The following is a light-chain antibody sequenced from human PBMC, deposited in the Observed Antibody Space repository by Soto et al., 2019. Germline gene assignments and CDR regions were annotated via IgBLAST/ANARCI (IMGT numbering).Light chain of an antibody. CDR2: DVT. CDR1: SKNVGGYNS. CDR3: CSFAASYSLV. V-gene: IGLV2-11*01. J-gene: IGLJ3*02. Sequence: QSALTQPRSVSGSPGQSVNLSCTGTSKNVGGYNSVSWYQQHPGRAPKLMIYDVTKRPSGVPDRFSGSKSGKTASLTISGLQAEDEADYYCCSFAASYSLVFGGGTQLTVL.